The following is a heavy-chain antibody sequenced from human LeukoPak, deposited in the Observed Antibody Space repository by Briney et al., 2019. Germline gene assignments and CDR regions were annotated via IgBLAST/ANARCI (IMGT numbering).Heavy chain of an antibody. CDR3: ARGRGFGSGTYLDY. CDR2: ISGDVIFT. Sequence: GGSLRLSCAASGFTFDDYAMQWVRQAPGKGLEWVSLISGDVIFTSHADSVRGRFTISRDNSKNSLYPQMNSLRTEDAALYYCARGRGFGSGTYLDYWGQGTLVTVSS. CDR1: GFTFDDYA. V-gene: IGHV3-43*02. D-gene: IGHD3-10*01. J-gene: IGHJ4*02.